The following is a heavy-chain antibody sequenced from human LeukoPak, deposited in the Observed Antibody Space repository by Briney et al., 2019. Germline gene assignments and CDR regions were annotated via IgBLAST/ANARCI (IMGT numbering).Heavy chain of an antibody. J-gene: IGHJ4*02. CDR2: IKSKTDGGTT. CDR3: TTRRVAVATYFDY. V-gene: IGHV3-15*01. D-gene: IGHD6-19*01. Sequence: GGSLRLSCAASEFTFSNAWMSWVRQAPGKGLEWVGRIKSKTDGGTTDYAAPVKGRFTISRDDSKNTLYLQMNSLKTEDTAVYYCTTRRVAVATYFDYWGQGTLVTVSS. CDR1: EFTFSNAW.